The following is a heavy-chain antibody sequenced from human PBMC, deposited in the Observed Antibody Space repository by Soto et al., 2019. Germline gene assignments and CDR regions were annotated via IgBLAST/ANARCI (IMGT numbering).Heavy chain of an antibody. J-gene: IGHJ4*02. D-gene: IGHD3-22*01. V-gene: IGHV3-23*01. CDR2: ISDSGGRT. Sequence: GGSLRLSCAASGFTFSNYAMNWVRQAPGKGLEWVSTISDSGGRTNYADSVKGRFTISRDNSKNTLYLQMNSLRAEDTAVYYCAKGDDYYDTSGAFHYWGQGTLVTVSS. CDR3: AKGDDYYDTSGAFHY. CDR1: GFTFSNYA.